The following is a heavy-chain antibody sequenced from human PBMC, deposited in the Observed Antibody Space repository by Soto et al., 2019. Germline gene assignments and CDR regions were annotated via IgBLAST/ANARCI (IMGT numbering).Heavy chain of an antibody. J-gene: IGHJ4*02. CDR1: GDSVSSYNAA. Sequence: SQTLSLTCAISGDSVSSYNAAWNWIRQSPSRGLEWLGRTYYRSKWYNDYAVSVRSRITINPDTSKNQFSLQLNSVTPEDTAVYYCARMGLGSGSYSEMGPRDFPYWGQGTLVTVSS. V-gene: IGHV6-1*01. CDR3: ARMGLGSGSYSEMGPRDFPY. D-gene: IGHD1-26*01. CDR2: TYYRSKWYN.